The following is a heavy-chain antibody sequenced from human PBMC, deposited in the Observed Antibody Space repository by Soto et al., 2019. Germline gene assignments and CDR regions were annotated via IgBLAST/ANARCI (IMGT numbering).Heavy chain of an antibody. CDR3: AKVRNLVYSGYDRPPAYYYYGMDV. V-gene: IGHV3-30*18. D-gene: IGHD5-12*01. CDR2: ISYDGSNK. J-gene: IGHJ6*02. Sequence: QPGGSLRLSCAASGFTFSSYGMHWVRQAPGKGLERVAVISYDGSNKYYADSVKGRFTISRDNSKNTLYLQMNSLRAEDTAVYYCAKVRNLVYSGYDRPPAYYYYGMDVWGQGTTVTVSS. CDR1: GFTFSSYG.